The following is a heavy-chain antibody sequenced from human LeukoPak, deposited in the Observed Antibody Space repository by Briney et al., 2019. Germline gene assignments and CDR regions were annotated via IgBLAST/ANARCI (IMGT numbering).Heavy chain of an antibody. CDR3: ARVSVVTRSYWYFDL. Sequence: SQTLSLTCAVYGGSFSGYYWSWIRQPPGKGPEWIGEINHSGSTNYNPSLKSRVTISVDTSKNQFSLKLSSVTAADTAVYYCARVSVVTRSYWYFDLWGRGTLVTVSS. CDR1: GGSFSGYY. V-gene: IGHV4-34*01. CDR2: INHSGST. J-gene: IGHJ2*01. D-gene: IGHD4-23*01.